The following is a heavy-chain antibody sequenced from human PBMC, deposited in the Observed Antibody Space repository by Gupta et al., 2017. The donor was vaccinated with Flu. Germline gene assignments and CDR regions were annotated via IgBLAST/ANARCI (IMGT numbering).Heavy chain of an antibody. CDR1: GVSISDYY. J-gene: IGHJ4*02. CDR3: ARLVVLQKLTYFDN. CDR2: ISYSGRT. Sequence: QVQLQESGPGLVKPSETLSLTCTVSGVSISDYYWSWIRQPPGKGLEWIGDISYSGRTNHSPSLKSRVSMSVDTSKKHFSLKLTSVTAADTAVYYCARLVVLQKLTYFDNWGQGTLVTVYS. V-gene: IGHV4-59*08. D-gene: IGHD3-22*01.